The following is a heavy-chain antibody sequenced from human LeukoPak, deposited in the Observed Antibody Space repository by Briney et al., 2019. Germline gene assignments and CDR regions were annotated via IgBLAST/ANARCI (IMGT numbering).Heavy chain of an antibody. CDR2: IYYSGST. Sequence: SETLSLTCTVSGGSISSYYWSWIRQPPGKGLEWIGYIYYSGSTNYNPSLKSRVTISVDTSKNQFSLKLSSVTAADTAVYYCARDGHRAFDYWGQGTLVTVSS. CDR3: ARDGHRAFDY. CDR1: GGSISSYY. J-gene: IGHJ4*02. V-gene: IGHV4-59*01.